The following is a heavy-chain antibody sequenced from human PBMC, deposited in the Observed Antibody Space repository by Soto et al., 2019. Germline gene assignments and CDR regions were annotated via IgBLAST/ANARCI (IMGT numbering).Heavy chain of an antibody. CDR1: GGSISSYY. CDR2: IYYSGST. CDR3: ARLEKGTYYDILTGYYIGTVDP. Sequence: SETLSLTCTVSGGSISSYYWSWIRQPPGKGLEWIGYIYYSGSTKYNPSLKSRVTISVDTSKNQFSPKLSSVTAADTAVYYCARLEKGTYYDILTGYYIGTVDPWGQGTLVTVSS. V-gene: IGHV4-59*08. D-gene: IGHD3-9*01. J-gene: IGHJ5*02.